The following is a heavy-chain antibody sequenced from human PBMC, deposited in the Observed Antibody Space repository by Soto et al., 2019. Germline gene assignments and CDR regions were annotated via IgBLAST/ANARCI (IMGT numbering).Heavy chain of an antibody. CDR2: TSFDGRHK. V-gene: IGHV3-30*04. CDR1: GFRFSTYA. D-gene: IGHD2-21*02. Sequence: QVQVAESGGGVVQPGESLRLSCTASGFRFSTYAMHWVRQAPGKGLEWVAVTSFDGRHKYYADSAKGRFTISRDNSKNTLYLEMKSLTTADTAVYYCARPPFGDSDDYYNGMDVWGQGTTVTVSS. J-gene: IGHJ6*02. CDR3: ARPPFGDSDDYYNGMDV.